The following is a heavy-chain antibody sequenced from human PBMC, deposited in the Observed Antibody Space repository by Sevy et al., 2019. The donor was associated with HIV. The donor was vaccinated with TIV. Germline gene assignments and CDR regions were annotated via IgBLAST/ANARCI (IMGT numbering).Heavy chain of an antibody. CDR3: AKGHTYYYDSSGYYYGPSDAFDI. J-gene: IGHJ3*02. CDR1: GFTFSSYA. V-gene: IGHV3-23*01. CDR2: ISGSGGST. Sequence: GGYLRLSCAASGFTFSSYAMSWVRQAPGKGLEWVSAISGSGGSTYYADSVKGRFTISRDNSKNTLYLQMNSLRAEDTAVYYCAKGHTYYYDSSGYYYGPSDAFDIWGQGTMVTVSS. D-gene: IGHD3-22*01.